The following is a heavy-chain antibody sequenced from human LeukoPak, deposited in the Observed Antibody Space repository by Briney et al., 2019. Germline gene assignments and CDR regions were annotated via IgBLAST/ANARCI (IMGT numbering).Heavy chain of an antibody. CDR1: GGSFSGYY. CDR2: INHSGST. D-gene: IGHD6-19*01. J-gene: IGHJ5*02. V-gene: IGHV4-34*01. Sequence: PSETLSLTCAVYGGSFSGYYWSWIRQPPGKGLEWIGEINHSGSTNYNPSLKSRVTISVDTSKNQFSLKLSSVTAADTAVYYCARDRGKWLVPVGWFDPWGQGTLVTVSS. CDR3: ARDRGKWLVPVGWFDP.